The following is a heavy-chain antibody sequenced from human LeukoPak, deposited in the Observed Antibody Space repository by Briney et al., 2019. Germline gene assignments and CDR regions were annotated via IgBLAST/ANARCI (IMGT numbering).Heavy chain of an antibody. CDR1: GGTFSSYA. CDR3: ARGPTVCSSTSCYEKSGGYYYYYGMDV. V-gene: IGHV1-69*01. D-gene: IGHD2-2*01. J-gene: IGHJ6*04. CDR2: IIPIFGTA. Sequence: SVKVSCKASGGTFSSYAISWVRQAPGQGLEWMGGIIPIFGTANYAQKFQGRVTITADESTSTAYMELSSLRSEDTAVYYCARGPTVCSSTSCYEKSGGYYYYYGMDVWGKGTTVTVSS.